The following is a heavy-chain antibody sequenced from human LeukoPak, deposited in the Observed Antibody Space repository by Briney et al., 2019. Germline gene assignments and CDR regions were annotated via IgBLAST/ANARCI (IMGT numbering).Heavy chain of an antibody. V-gene: IGHV4-34*01. J-gene: IGHJ5*02. CDR2: INHSGST. CDR1: GGSFSGYY. CDR3: ARTSPRYYYGSGHWFDP. Sequence: SETLSLTCAVYGGSFSGYYWSWIRQPPGKGLEWIGEINHSGSTNYNPSLKSRVTISVDTSKNQFSLKLSSVTAADTAVYYCARTSPRYYYGSGHWFDPWGQGTLVTVSS. D-gene: IGHD3-10*01.